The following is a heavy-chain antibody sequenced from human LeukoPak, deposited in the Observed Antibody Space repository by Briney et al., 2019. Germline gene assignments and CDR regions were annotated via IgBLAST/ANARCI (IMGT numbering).Heavy chain of an antibody. Sequence: ASVKVSCKASGYTFTSYAMNWVRQAPGQGLEWMGWINTNTGNPTYAQGFTGRFVFSLDTSVSTAYLQISSLKAEDTAVYYCASGVLDTAMAHEFDYWGQGTLVTVSS. J-gene: IGHJ4*02. CDR2: INTNTGNP. V-gene: IGHV7-4-1*02. CDR1: GYTFTSYA. D-gene: IGHD5-18*01. CDR3: ASGVLDTAMAHEFDY.